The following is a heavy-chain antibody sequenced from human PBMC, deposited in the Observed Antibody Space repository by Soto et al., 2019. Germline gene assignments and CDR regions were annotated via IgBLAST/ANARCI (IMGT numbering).Heavy chain of an antibody. CDR2: NYYSGIT. J-gene: IGHJ6*02. V-gene: IGHV4-31*03. CDR1: GGSISSGGYY. D-gene: IGHD6-6*01. CDR3: ASGSSIAGLYYGMDV. Sequence: QVQLQESGPGLVKPSQTLSLTCTVSGGSISSGGYYWTWIRQHPGKGLEWIGYNYYSGITYYNPSLKSRVTISLDTSKNQFSLQLSSVTAADTAVYYCASGSSIAGLYYGMDVWGQGTTVTVSS.